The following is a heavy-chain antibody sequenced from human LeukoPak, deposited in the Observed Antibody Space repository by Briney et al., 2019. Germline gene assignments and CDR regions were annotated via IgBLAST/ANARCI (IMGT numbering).Heavy chain of an antibody. CDR3: ARDITGSFDY. CDR2: VYYSGTT. CDR1: GGSISLSYYY. Sequence: SETLSLTCSVSGGSISLSYYYWGWIRQPPGKALEWIGSVYYSGTTSYNPSLKGRVTISVDMSKNHFSLRLSSVTAADTAMYYCARDITGSFDYWGQGNLVTVSS. V-gene: IGHV4-39*07. J-gene: IGHJ4*02. D-gene: IGHD1-14*01.